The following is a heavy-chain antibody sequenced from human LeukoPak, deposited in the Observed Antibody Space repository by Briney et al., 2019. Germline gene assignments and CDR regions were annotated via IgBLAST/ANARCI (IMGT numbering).Heavy chain of an antibody. CDR1: GFTFSSYA. Sequence: PGGSLRLSCAASGFTFSSYAMSWVRQAPGKGLEWVSAISGSGGSTYYADSVKGRFTISRDNSKNTLYLQMNSLRAEDTAVYYCAERWGGSGSPFDYWGQGTLVTVSS. V-gene: IGHV3-23*01. CDR3: AERWGGSGSPFDY. D-gene: IGHD3-10*01. CDR2: ISGSGGST. J-gene: IGHJ4*02.